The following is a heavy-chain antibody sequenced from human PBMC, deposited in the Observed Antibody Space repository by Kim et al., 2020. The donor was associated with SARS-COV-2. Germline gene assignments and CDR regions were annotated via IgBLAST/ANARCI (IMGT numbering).Heavy chain of an antibody. CDR1: GYSFTSYW. Sequence: GASLKISCKGSGYSFTSYWIGWVRQMPGKGLEWMGIIYPGDSDTRYSPSFQGQVTISADKSISTAYLQWSSLKASDTAMYYCARLCSKSDYGSGSYYHYYYYYGMDVWGQGTTVTVSS. J-gene: IGHJ6*02. CDR2: IYPGDSDT. CDR3: ARLCSKSDYGSGSYYHYYYYYGMDV. V-gene: IGHV5-51*01. D-gene: IGHD3-10*01.